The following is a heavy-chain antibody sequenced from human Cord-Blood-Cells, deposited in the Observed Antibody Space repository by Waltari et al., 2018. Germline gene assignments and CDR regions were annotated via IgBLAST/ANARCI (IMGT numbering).Heavy chain of an antibody. CDR1: GGSFSGYY. J-gene: IGHJ1*01. V-gene: IGHV4-34*01. D-gene: IGHD2-21*02. CDR3: AREPQCGGDCPPTEYFQH. Sequence: QVQLQQWGAGLLKPSETLSLTCAVYGGSFSGYYWSWIRQPPGKGLEWIGEINHSGSTNSNPSLKSGVTKSVDTSKNQFSLKLSSVTAAGTAVYYCAREPQCGGDCPPTEYFQHWGQGTLVTVSS. CDR2: INHSGST.